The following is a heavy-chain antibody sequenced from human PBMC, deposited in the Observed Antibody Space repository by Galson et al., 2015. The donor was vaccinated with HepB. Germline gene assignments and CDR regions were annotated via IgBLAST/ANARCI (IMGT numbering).Heavy chain of an antibody. CDR3: ARPSSSWTPLWVNDAFDI. V-gene: IGHV5-51*03. CDR1: GYSFTSYW. D-gene: IGHD6-6*01. CDR2: IYPGDSDT. J-gene: IGHJ3*02. Sequence: QSGAEVKKPGESLKISCKGSGYSFTSYWIGWVRQMPGKGLEWMGIIYPGDSDTRYSPSFQGQVTISADKSISTAYLQWSSLKASATAMYYCARPSSSWTPLWVNDAFDIWGQGTMVAVSS.